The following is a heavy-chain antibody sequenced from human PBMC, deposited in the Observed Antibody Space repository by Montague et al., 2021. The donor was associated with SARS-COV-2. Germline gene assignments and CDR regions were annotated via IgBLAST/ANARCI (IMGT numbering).Heavy chain of an antibody. V-gene: IGHV4-4*02. J-gene: IGHJ4*02. D-gene: IGHD2-2*01. CDR2: VLYTDYT. Sequence: SETLSLTCGVSGASISSNTRWYWVRQSPGKGLEWIREVLYTDYTNYNPSLKSRLTISLDKSKNQVSLRLTSVTAADTAVYYCATVARGCSASSCYLSYWGPGTLVTVSS. CDR3: ATVARGCSASSCYLSY. CDR1: GASISSNTR.